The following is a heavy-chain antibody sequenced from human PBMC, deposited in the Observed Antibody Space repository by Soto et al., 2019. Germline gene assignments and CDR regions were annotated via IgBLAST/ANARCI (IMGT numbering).Heavy chain of an antibody. CDR1: GGSISSGDYY. V-gene: IGHV4-30-4*01. CDR2: IYYSGST. Sequence: SETLSLTCTVSGGSISSGDYYWSWIRQPPGKGLEWIGYIYYSGSTYYNPSLKSRVTISVDTSKNQFSLKLSSVTAADTAVYYCARVGALASYGMDVWGQGTTVTVSS. CDR3: ARVGALASYGMDV. D-gene: IGHD1-26*01. J-gene: IGHJ6*02.